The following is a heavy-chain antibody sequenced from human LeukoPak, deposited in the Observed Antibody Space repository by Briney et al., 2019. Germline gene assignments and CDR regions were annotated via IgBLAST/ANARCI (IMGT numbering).Heavy chain of an antibody. D-gene: IGHD6-6*01. V-gene: IGHV3-23*01. CDR3: ARDLSIAARGGI. CDR2: IGGRGGIT. Sequence: GGSLRLSCAASGFTFSNYAMSWVRQAPGKGLEWVSAIGGRGGITYYADSVKGRFTISRDNSKNTLYLQMNSLRAEDTAVYYCARDLSIAARGGIWGQGTMVTVSS. J-gene: IGHJ3*02. CDR1: GFTFSNYA.